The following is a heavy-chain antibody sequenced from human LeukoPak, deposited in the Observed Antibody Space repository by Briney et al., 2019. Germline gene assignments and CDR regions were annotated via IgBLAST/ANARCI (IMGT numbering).Heavy chain of an antibody. CDR1: GFTFSSYA. D-gene: IGHD3-10*01. CDR2: ISYDGSNK. CDR3: ANYYGSGKVPQGTDY. V-gene: IGHV3-30-3*01. Sequence: GGSLRLSCAASGFTFSSYAMHWVRQAPGKGLEWVAVISYDGSNKYYADSVKGRFTISRDNSKNTLCLQMNSLRAEDTAVYYCANYYGSGKVPQGTDYWGQGTLVTVSS. J-gene: IGHJ4*02.